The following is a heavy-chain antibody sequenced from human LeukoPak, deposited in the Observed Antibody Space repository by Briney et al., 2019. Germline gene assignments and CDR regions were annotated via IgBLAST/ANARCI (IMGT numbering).Heavy chain of an antibody. D-gene: IGHD3-22*01. CDR3: AREYYYDSSGQYYYYGMDV. Sequence: ASVKVSCKASGYTFTSYAMHWVRQAPGQRLEWMGWINAGNGNTKYSQKFQGRVTITRDTSASTAYMELSSLRSEDTAVYHCAREYYYDSSGQYYYYGMDVWGQGTTVTVSS. CDR2: INAGNGNT. CDR1: GYTFTSYA. V-gene: IGHV1-3*01. J-gene: IGHJ6*02.